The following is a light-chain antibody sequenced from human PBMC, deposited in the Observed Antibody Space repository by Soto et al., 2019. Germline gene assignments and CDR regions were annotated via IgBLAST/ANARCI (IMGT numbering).Light chain of an antibody. CDR3: SSYVGSDVFV. CDR1: STDVGGYNY. Sequence: QSVLAQPSSVSGSPGQSITISCTGTSTDVGGYNYVSWYQHHSGKAPKLLIYEVTNRPSGVPDRFSGSKSGNTAFLTVSGLQAEDEADYYCSSYVGSDVFVFGTGTKVTV. CDR2: EVT. V-gene: IGLV2-8*01. J-gene: IGLJ1*01.